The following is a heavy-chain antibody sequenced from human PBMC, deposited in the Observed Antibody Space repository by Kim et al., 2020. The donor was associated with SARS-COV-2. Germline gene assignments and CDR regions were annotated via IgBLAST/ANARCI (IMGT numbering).Heavy chain of an antibody. CDR1: GGSFSGYY. J-gene: IGHJ6*02. CDR2: INHSGST. D-gene: IGHD2-2*01. V-gene: IGHV4-34*01. Sequence: SETLSLTCAVYGGSFSGYYWSWIRQPPGKGLEWIGEINHSGSTNYNPSLKSRVTISVDTSKNQFSLKLSSVTAADTAVYYCARIGVVVVPAATPPHYYYYYGMDVWGQGTTVTVSS. CDR3: ARIGVVVVPAATPPHYYYYYGMDV.